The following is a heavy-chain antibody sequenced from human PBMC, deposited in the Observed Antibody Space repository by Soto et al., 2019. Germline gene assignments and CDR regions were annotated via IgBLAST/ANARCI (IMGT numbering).Heavy chain of an antibody. CDR1: GGSFSGYY. CDR2: INHSGST. J-gene: IGHJ4*02. Sequence: QVQLQQWGAGLLKPSETLSLTCAVYGGSFSGYYWNWIRQPPGKGLEWIGEINHSGSTNYNPSLXRXVXIXXDTSKNQLSLKLSSVTAADTAVSYCARGYGRNFDYWGQGTLVTVSS. D-gene: IGHD3-10*01. CDR3: ARGYGRNFDY. V-gene: IGHV4-34*01.